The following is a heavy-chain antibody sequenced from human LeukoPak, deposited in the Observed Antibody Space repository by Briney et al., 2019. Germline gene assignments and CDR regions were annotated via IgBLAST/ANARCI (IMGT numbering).Heavy chain of an antibody. CDR1: GFTFSSYA. V-gene: IGHV3-30-3*01. J-gene: IGHJ3*02. CDR3: AKDLSREWELLGFDI. D-gene: IGHD1-26*01. CDR2: ISYDGSNK. Sequence: GRSLRLSYAASGFTFSSYAMHWVRQAPGKGLEWVAVISYDGSNKYYADSVKGRFTISRDNSKNTLYLQMNSLRAEDTAVYYCAKDLSREWELLGFDIWGQGTMVTVSS.